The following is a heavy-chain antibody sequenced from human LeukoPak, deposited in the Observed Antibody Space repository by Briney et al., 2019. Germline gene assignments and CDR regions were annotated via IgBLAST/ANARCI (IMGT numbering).Heavy chain of an antibody. D-gene: IGHD5-12*01. CDR2: VDPNSGGT. CDR1: GYTFTGYY. J-gene: IGHJ6*02. V-gene: IGHV1-2*02. Sequence: ASVKVSCKAFGYTFTGYYVHWVRQAPGQGLEWMGWVDPNSGGTNYAQKLQGRVTMTTDTSTSTAYMELRSLRSDDTAVYYCARVYSGYDWGYYYYYYGMDVWGQGTTVTVSS. CDR3: ARVYSGYDWGYYYYYYGMDV.